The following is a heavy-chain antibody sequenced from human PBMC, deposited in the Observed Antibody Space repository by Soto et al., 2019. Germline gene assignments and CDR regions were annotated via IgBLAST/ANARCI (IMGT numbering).Heavy chain of an antibody. D-gene: IGHD3-3*01. V-gene: IGHV3-23*01. Sequence: GGSLRLSCASSGFTFSRYAMSLVRQAPGKGLEWVSSINGNGVSTYYADSMEGPFTISRDNSKNTLYLQMNSLRAEDTAVYYCAKGPYYDFWSGKDWFDPWGQGALVTVSS. CDR1: GFTFSRYA. J-gene: IGHJ5*02. CDR2: INGNGVST. CDR3: AKGPYYDFWSGKDWFDP.